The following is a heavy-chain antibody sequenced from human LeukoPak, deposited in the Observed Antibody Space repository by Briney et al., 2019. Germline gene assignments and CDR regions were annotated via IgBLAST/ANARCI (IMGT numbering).Heavy chain of an antibody. Sequence: GGSLRLSCAASGFTFSIYSMNWVRQAPGKGLEWVSSITSTSDGMYYADSVKGRFTVSRDNAKNSLYLQMNSLRAEDTAVYYCARDYSGYSVGLDYWGQGTLVTVSS. CDR1: GFTFSIYS. CDR2: ITSTSDGM. V-gene: IGHV3-21*01. CDR3: ARDYSGYSVGLDY. D-gene: IGHD5-12*01. J-gene: IGHJ4*02.